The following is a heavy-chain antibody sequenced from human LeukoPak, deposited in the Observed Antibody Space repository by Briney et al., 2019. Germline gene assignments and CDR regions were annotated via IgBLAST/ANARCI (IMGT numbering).Heavy chain of an antibody. CDR2: IKQDGSET. V-gene: IGHV3-7*01. J-gene: IGHJ5*02. Sequence: GGSLRLSCAASGFTFRSYWTTWVRQSPGKGLEWVANIKQDGSETYHVDSVKGRFTISRDNAKDSLYLEMNSLRAEDTAVYYCARGGQAGTGDLWGQGTLVTVSS. CDR1: GFTFRSYW. D-gene: IGHD3-10*01. CDR3: ARGGQAGTGDL.